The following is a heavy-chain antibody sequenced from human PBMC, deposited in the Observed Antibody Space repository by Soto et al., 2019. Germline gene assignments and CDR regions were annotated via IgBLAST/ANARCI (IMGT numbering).Heavy chain of an antibody. CDR3: ARVPGP. CDR1: GGSISGGGYS. V-gene: IGHV4-30-2*01. J-gene: IGHJ5*02. CDR2: IYHSGST. D-gene: IGHD3-10*01. Sequence: PSETLCLTCTVAGGSISGGGYSWSWIRQPPGKGLEWIGYIYHSGSTYYNPSLKSRVTISVDRSKNQFSLKLSSVTAADPAVYYCARVPGPWGQGTLVTVSS.